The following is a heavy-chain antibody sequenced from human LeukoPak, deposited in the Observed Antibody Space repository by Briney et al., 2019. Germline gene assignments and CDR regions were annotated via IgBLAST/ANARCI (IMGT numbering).Heavy chain of an antibody. CDR1: GFTFSSYA. Sequence: PGRSLRLSCAASGFTFSSYAMHWVRQAPGKGLEWVAFIRSDGSNKYYADSVKGRFTISRDNSKNTLYLQMNSLRAEDTAVYYCAKEGAYYDSGSYIGHYMDVWGKGTTVTVSS. CDR3: AKEGAYYDSGSYIGHYMDV. CDR2: IRSDGSNK. V-gene: IGHV3-30*02. D-gene: IGHD3-10*01. J-gene: IGHJ6*03.